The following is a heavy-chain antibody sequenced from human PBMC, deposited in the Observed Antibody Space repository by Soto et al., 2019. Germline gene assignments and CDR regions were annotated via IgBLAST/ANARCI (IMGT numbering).Heavy chain of an antibody. CDR1: GFTFSSYE. Sequence: GGSLRLSCAASGFTFSSYEMNWVRQAPGKRLEWVSYISSSGSPIYYADSVKGRFTISRDNAKNSLYLQMNSLRAEDTAVYYCAREGNPAIAVAVFLDAFDIWGLGTMVTVSS. V-gene: IGHV3-48*03. CDR3: AREGNPAIAVAVFLDAFDI. J-gene: IGHJ3*02. D-gene: IGHD6-19*01. CDR2: ISSSGSPI.